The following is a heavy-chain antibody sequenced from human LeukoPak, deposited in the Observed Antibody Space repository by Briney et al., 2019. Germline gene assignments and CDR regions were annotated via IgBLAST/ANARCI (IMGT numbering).Heavy chain of an antibody. V-gene: IGHV3-30*03. Sequence: GGSLRLSCAASGLTFSSHWMHWVRQAPGEGLEWVAVISYDGGNKYYADSVKGRFTLSRDNSKNTLYLQINSLTAEDTAVYYCARADSPLRAGTAFDYWGQGTLVTVSS. J-gene: IGHJ4*02. CDR3: ARADSPLRAGTAFDY. D-gene: IGHD1-1*01. CDR2: ISYDGGNK. CDR1: GLTFSSHW.